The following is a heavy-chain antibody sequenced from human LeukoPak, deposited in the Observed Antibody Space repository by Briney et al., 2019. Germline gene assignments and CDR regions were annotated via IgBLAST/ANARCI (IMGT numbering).Heavy chain of an antibody. J-gene: IGHJ4*02. CDR1: GGSISSSSYY. D-gene: IGHD3-10*01. V-gene: IGHV4-39*01. Sequence: SETLSLTCTVSGGSISSSSYYWGWIRQPPGKGLEWIGSIYYSGSTYYNPSLKSRVTISVDTSKNQFSLKLSSVTAADTAVYYCARQGIWFGELFLRPRRYYFDYWGQGTLVTVSS. CDR3: ARQGIWFGELFLRPRRYYFDY. CDR2: IYYSGST.